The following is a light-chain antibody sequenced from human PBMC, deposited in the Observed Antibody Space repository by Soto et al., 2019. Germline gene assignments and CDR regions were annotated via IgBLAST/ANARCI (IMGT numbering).Light chain of an antibody. V-gene: IGKV1-33*01. CDR3: QHSHT. J-gene: IGKJ2*01. Sequence: DIPMTQSPSSLSASVGDRVTITCQASQDISNYLNWYQQKPGKAPKLLIYDASNLETGVPSRFSGSGSGTDFTFTISSLQPEDIATYYCQHSHTFGQGTKLEIK. CDR1: QDISNY. CDR2: DAS.